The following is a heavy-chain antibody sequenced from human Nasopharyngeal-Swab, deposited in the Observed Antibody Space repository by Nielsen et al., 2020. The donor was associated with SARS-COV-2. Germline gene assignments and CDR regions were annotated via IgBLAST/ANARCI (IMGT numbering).Heavy chain of an antibody. V-gene: IGHV4-31*03. J-gene: IGHJ6*02. D-gene: IGHD3-10*01. CDR1: GGSISSGGYY. Sequence: LRLSCTVSGGSISSGGYYWIWIRQHPGKGLEWIGYIYYSGSTYYNPSLKSRVTISVDTSKNQFSLKLSSVTAADTAVYYCARVAPLSTMVRGVHYGMDVWGQGTTVTVSS. CDR2: IYYSGST. CDR3: ARVAPLSTMVRGVHYGMDV.